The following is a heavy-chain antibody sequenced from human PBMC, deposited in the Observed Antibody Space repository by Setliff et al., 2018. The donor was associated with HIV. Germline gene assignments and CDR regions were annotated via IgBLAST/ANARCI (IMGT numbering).Heavy chain of an antibody. J-gene: IGHJ1*01. Sequence: PGESLKISCKGSGYTFNTYWIGWVRQMPGKGLEWMGIIYPGDSDPRYSPSFQGQVTISADKSISTAYLQWSSLKASDTAMYYCATSDYGGTSGHFQHWGQGTLVTVSS. CDR2: IYPGDSDP. CDR3: ATSDYGGTSGHFQH. CDR1: GYTFNTYW. D-gene: IGHD4-17*01. V-gene: IGHV5-51*01.